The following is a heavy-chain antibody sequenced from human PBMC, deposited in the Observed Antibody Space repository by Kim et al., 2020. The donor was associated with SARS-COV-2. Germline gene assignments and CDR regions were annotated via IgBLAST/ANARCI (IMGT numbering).Heavy chain of an antibody. CDR2: ISGSGGST. CDR1: GFTFRSYA. V-gene: IGHV3-23*01. D-gene: IGHD4-17*01. J-gene: IGHJ4*02. Sequence: GGSLRLSCVVSGFTFRSYAMSWVRQAPGKWLEWVSTISGSGGSTYYADSLKGRLTISRDNSKNTLYLQMNSLRVEDTAVYYCAKRYRVDHGHFDYWGQGTLVTVSS. CDR3: AKRYRVDHGHFDY.